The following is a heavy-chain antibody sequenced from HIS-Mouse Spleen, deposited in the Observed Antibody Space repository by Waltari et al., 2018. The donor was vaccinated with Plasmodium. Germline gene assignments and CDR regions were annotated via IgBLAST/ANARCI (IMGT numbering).Heavy chain of an antibody. CDR1: GGSFSGYY. CDR2: INHRGST. Sequence: QVQLRQWGAGLLKPSETLSLTCAVYGGSFSGYYWSWIRQPPGKGLEWIGEINHRGSTTYNPSLKSLGTISVDTAKNQFSLKLSSVTAADTAVYYCARVTSSGVYWYFDLWGRGTLVTVSS. V-gene: IGHV4-34*01. D-gene: IGHD3-3*01. J-gene: IGHJ2*01. CDR3: ARVTSSGVYWYFDL.